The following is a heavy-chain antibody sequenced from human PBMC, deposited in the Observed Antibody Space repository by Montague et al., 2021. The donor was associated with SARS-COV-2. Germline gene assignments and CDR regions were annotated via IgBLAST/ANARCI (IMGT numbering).Heavy chain of an antibody. CDR1: NGSINSYY. CDR2: SNKRGRP. CDR3: AREGLHNWFDP. V-gene: IGHV4-59*01. Sequence: SETLSLTCTVSNGSINSYYWSWVRQPPGKRLEWFGSSNKRGRPNSNPPLESRVTMSIDTSKNQFSLKLRSVTAADTAVYFCAREGLHNWFDPWGQGTLVIVSS. J-gene: IGHJ5*02.